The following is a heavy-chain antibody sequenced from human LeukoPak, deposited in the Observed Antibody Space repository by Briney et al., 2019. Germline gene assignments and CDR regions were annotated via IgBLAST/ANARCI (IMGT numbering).Heavy chain of an antibody. CDR3: ARQGRFSTSSWWFDP. D-gene: IGHD6-6*01. CDR1: GSRFPSYW. Sequence: GAPLKISCKGSGSRFPSYWIAWVRQMPGKGLEWMGIISPGDSDTRYSPSFQGQVTISADKSINTAYLQWSSLKASDTAMYYCARQGRFSTSSWWFDPWGQGTLVTVSS. J-gene: IGHJ5*02. V-gene: IGHV5-51*01. CDR2: ISPGDSDT.